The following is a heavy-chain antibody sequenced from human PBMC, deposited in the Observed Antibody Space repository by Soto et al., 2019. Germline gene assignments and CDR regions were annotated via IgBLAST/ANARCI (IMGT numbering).Heavy chain of an antibody. V-gene: IGHV3-48*01. CDR3: ARVTTVVTPGY. D-gene: IGHD4-17*01. CDR2: ISNSNSTI. J-gene: IGHJ4*02. Sequence: EVQLVESGGGLVQPGGSLRLSCAASGFTFSSYSMNWVRQAPGKGLEWVSYISNSNSTIYYADSVKGRFTISRDNAKNPLYLQMHRLRAEDTAVYYCARVTTVVTPGYWGQGTLVTVSS. CDR1: GFTFSSYS.